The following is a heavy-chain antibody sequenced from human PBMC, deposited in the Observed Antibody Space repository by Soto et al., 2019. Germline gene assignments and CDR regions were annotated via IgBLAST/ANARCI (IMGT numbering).Heavy chain of an antibody. Sequence: ALRLYCAGSGVVFSRYIVNGGRQAPGKELEWVSSISSSSSYIYYADSVKGRFTISRDNAKNSLYLQMNSLRAEDTAVYYCARGMQQLVAVPGYYYSGTAVWRQGTTVTVSS. CDR3: ARGMQQLVAVPGYYYSGTAV. CDR1: GVVFSRYI. V-gene: IGHV3-21*01. CDR2: ISSSSSYI. J-gene: IGHJ6*02. D-gene: IGHD6-6*01.